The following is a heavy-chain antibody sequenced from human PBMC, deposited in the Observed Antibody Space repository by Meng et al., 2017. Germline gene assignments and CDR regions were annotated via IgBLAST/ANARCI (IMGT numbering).Heavy chain of an antibody. CDR1: GFTFNNYW. Sequence: GQLVESGGGVVQPGRSLRLSCAASGFTFNNYWMHWVRQVPGKGLVWVSRISGDGSITNYADSVKGRFTISRDNAKNTLYLQMNSLRPEDTAVYYCLDEAPRSDYWGQGSLVTVSS. D-gene: IGHD1-1*01. CDR3: LDEAPRSDY. CDR2: ISGDGSIT. V-gene: IGHV3-74*02. J-gene: IGHJ4*02.